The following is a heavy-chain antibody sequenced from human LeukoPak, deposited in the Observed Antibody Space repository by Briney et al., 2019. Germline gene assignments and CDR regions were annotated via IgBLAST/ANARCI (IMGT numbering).Heavy chain of an antibody. Sequence: WGSLRLSCAASTFTFSTYSMNWVRQAPGKGLEWVSYTSSSGITRYYADSVKGRFTISRDNAKNSLYLQMNSLRDEDTAVYYCARDRVGATEGDAFDIWGQGTMVTVSS. CDR2: TSSSGITR. D-gene: IGHD1-26*01. J-gene: IGHJ3*02. CDR3: ARDRVGATEGDAFDI. V-gene: IGHV3-48*02. CDR1: TFTFSTYS.